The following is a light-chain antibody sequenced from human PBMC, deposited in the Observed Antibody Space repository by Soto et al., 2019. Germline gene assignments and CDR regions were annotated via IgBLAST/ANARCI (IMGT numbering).Light chain of an antibody. CDR2: KAS. CDR3: QQYNSYSPLT. V-gene: IGKV1-5*03. Sequence: DIQMTQSHSTLPAAVGDRFNINFRANQSISTWLAWYQQKPGKAPNLLIYKASRLETGVPSRFSGSGSGTEFTLTIKFLQPDDFATYYCQQYNSYSPLTCGGGTKGDIK. J-gene: IGKJ4*01. CDR1: QSISTW.